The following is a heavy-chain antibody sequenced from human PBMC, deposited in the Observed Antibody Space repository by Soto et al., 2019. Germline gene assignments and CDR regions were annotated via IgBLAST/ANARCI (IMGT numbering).Heavy chain of an antibody. J-gene: IGHJ4*02. D-gene: IGHD3-9*01. CDR1: GFTFSSYW. Sequence: GGSLRLSCAASGFTFSSYWMTWVRQTPGKGLEWVANIKQDGSQKYYVDSVKGRFTISIDNSKNSLFLQMNSLRAEDTAVYFCARGGHSDDWYVXDYWGKVSLVTXS. V-gene: IGHV3-7*01. CDR3: ARGGHSDDWYVXDY. CDR2: IKQDGSQK.